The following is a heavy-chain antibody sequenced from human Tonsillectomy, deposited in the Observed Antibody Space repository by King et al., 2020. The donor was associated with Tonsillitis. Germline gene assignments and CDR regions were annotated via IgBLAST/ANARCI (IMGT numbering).Heavy chain of an antibody. CDR2: VRGSGVST. D-gene: IGHD6-19*01. J-gene: IGHJ4*02. Sequence: VQLVESGGGLVQPGGSLRLSCAASGFTFSSYAMSWVRQAPGKGLEWVSAVRGSGVSTYDADSVKGRFTISRDNSKNTLHLQMNSLRAEDTAVYYCAKDVAVAGGVLYFDYWGQGTLVTVSS. CDR1: GFTFSSYA. CDR3: AKDVAVAGGVLYFDY. V-gene: IGHV3-23*04.